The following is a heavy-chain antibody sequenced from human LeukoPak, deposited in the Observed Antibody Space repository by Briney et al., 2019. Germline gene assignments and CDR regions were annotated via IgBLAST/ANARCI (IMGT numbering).Heavy chain of an antibody. V-gene: IGHV3-7*01. J-gene: IGHJ4*02. Sequence: GGSLRLSCAASGFTFSSYWMGWVRQALGKRLEWVANMNIDGSEKYYADSAKGRFTISRDNARNSVYLQMNSLRVEDTAVYYCARDPVEWELLLDYWGQGTLVTVSS. D-gene: IGHD1-26*01. CDR3: ARDPVEWELLLDY. CDR1: GFTFSSYW. CDR2: MNIDGSEK.